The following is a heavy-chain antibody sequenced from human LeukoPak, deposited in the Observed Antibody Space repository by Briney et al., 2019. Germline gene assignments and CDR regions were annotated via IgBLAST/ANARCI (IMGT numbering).Heavy chain of an antibody. Sequence: GGSLRLSCAASEFTFSSYNMNWVRQAPGKGLEWVSSISGSSSYIYYADSVKGRFTISRDNAKNSLYLQMNSLRAEDTAVYYCARDSSSSYDYWGQGTLVTVSS. CDR1: EFTFSSYN. CDR3: ARDSSSSYDY. V-gene: IGHV3-21*01. D-gene: IGHD6-6*01. CDR2: ISGSSSYI. J-gene: IGHJ4*02.